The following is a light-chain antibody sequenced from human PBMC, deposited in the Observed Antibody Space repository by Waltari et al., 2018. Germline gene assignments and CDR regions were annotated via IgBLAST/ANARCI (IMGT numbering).Light chain of an antibody. J-gene: IGKJ4*01. V-gene: IGKV3-15*01. CDR1: QSIYDN. CDR2: GAS. CDR3: QQYNRWPPVT. Sequence: EVVMTQSPATLSVSPGERATLSCRASQSIYDNLAWYQQEPGQSPRLLIYGASTRATGIPSRFSGSGSGTDFTLTISSLQSEDSAVYFCQQYNRWPPVTFGGGTKVEIK.